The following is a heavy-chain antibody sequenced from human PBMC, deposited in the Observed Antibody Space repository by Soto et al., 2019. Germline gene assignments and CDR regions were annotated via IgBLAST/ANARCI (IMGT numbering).Heavy chain of an antibody. CDR3: ATGGWGSSWYEGGSRIDY. Sequence: EVQLVESGGGLVQPGGSLRLSCAAAGFTFSSYDMHWVRQPPGKGLEWVSAIGPAGDTYYPGSVQGRFTISRDNATNSLDLQVNTLRAEDTAIYYCATGGWGSSWYEGGSRIDYWGQGTLVTVSS. CDR2: IGPAGDT. J-gene: IGHJ4*02. D-gene: IGHD6-13*01. CDR1: GFTFSSYD. V-gene: IGHV3-13*01.